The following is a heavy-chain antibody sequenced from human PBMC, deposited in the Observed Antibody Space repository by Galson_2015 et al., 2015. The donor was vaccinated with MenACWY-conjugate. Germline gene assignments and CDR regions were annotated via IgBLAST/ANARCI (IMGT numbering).Heavy chain of an antibody. Sequence: SLRLSCAASGFTFGDYLMSWFRQAPGKGLEWVGFIRSKAYGATTEYAASVKGRFVISRDDSKSIAYLQMNSLNTEDTAVYYCSRADHRHCSRPNCPFDYWGQATLVTISS. V-gene: IGHV3-49*03. J-gene: IGHJ4*02. D-gene: IGHD2-2*01. CDR3: SRADHRHCSRPNCPFDY. CDR2: IRSKAYGATT. CDR1: GFTFGDYL.